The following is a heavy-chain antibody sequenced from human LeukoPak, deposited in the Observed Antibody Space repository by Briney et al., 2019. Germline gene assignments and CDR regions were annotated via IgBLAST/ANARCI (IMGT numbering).Heavy chain of an antibody. V-gene: IGHV3-15*01. D-gene: IGHD1-14*01. J-gene: IGHJ4*02. CDR2: IKSKADGETT. CDR1: GFTFSDAW. CDR3: NNGFDY. Sequence: GGSLRLSCAASGFTFSDAWMSWVRQAPGKGLEWVGRIKSKADGETTDYAAPVKGRFTISRDDSKDTLYVQMNSLKTEDTAVYSCNNGFDYWSQGTLVTVSS.